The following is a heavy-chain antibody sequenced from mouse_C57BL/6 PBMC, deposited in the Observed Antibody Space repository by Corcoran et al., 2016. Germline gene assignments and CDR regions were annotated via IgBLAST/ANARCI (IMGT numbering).Heavy chain of an antibody. D-gene: IGHD2-1*01. CDR1: GYSITSGYY. CDR3: AREGNEAMDY. V-gene: IGHV3-6*01. Sequence: DVQLQESGPGLVKPSQSLSLTCSVTGYSITSGYYWNWIRQFPGNKLEWMGYISYDGSNNYNPSLKNRISITRDTSKNQIFLKLNSVTTEDTATYYCAREGNEAMDYWGQGTSVTVSS. J-gene: IGHJ4*01. CDR2: ISYDGSN.